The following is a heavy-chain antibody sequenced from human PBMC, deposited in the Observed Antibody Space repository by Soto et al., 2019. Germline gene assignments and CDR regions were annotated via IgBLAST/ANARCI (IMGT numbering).Heavy chain of an antibody. CDR3: ASDWYSSSWTYCYYYYGMDV. Sequence: GGSLRLSCAASGSTFSSYWTSWVRQAPGKGPEWVANIKEDGSEKCCVSSEKGRFTISRDNAKNSLYLQMNSLRAEGTAVYYCASDWYSSSWTYCYYYYGMDVWGQGTTVTVSS. J-gene: IGHJ6*02. CDR2: IKEDGSEK. CDR1: GSTFSSYW. V-gene: IGHV3-7*01. D-gene: IGHD6-13*01.